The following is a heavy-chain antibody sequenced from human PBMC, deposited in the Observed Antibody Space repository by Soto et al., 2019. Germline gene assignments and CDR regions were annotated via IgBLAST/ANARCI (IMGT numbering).Heavy chain of an antibody. J-gene: IGHJ5*02. CDR2: IKQDGSEK. CDR1: GFTFSSYW. Sequence: EVQLVESGGGLVQPGGSLRLSCAASGFTFSSYWMSWVRQAPGKGLEWVANIKQDGSEKYYVDSVKGRFTISRDNAKNSLYLQMNSLRAEDTAVYYCARCLVNDFWSGNWFDPWGQGTLVTVSS. CDR3: ARCLVNDFWSGNWFDP. D-gene: IGHD3-3*01. V-gene: IGHV3-7*03.